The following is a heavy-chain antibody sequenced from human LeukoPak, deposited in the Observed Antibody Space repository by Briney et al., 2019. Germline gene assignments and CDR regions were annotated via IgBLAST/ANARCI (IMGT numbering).Heavy chain of an antibody. Sequence: GGSLTLSCVASGLTFSNSAMHWVRQAPGKGLEWVSSISNSGGSTYYADSVKGRFTISRDNSKNTLYLQMNSLRAEDTAVYFCASPPLPAVIGYYYYNVDVWGQGTTVTVSS. D-gene: IGHD2-2*01. V-gene: IGHV3-23*01. CDR1: GLTFSNSA. CDR2: ISNSGGST. CDR3: ASPPLPAVIGYYYYNVDV. J-gene: IGHJ6*02.